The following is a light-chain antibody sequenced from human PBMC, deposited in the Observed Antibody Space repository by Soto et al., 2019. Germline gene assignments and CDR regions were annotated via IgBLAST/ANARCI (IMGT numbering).Light chain of an antibody. V-gene: IGLV2-14*01. CDR2: DVS. J-gene: IGLJ2*01. CDR3: SSYTSRSTLVV. Sequence: QSALTQPASVSGSPGQSITISCTGTSSDVGGYNYVSWYQQHPGKAPKLMIYDVSNRPSGVSNRFSGSKSGNTASLTISGLQAEDGADYYCSSYTSRSTLVVFGGGTKLTVL. CDR1: SSDVGGYNY.